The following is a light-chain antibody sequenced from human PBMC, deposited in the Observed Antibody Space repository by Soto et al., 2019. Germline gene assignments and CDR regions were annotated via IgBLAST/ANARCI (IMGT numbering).Light chain of an antibody. J-gene: IGKJ1*01. CDR2: KAS. V-gene: IGKV1-5*03. CDR1: QTISSW. Sequence: DIRMTQSPSTLSGSVGDRVTITCRASQTISSWLAWYQQKPGKAPKLLIYKASSLTSGVPSRFSGSGSGTEFTLTISSLQPDDFATYYCQHYNSYPQAFGQGTKVDIK. CDR3: QHYNSYPQA.